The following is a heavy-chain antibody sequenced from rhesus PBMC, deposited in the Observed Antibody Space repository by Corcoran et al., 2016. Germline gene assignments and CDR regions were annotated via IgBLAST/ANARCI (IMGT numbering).Heavy chain of an antibody. CDR1: DGPTSSRY. Sequence: QLQLQASGPGLVKPSATLSLTCAVSDGPTSSRYWSWIRQAPRKGLGWIGYIHGSVSATRYRPSLKGRVTLSVDTSKNQLSLKLYSVTAADSAVYFCARYGGYYYFDFWGQGVLVTVSS. CDR3: ARYGGYYYFDF. CDR2: IHGSVSAT. V-gene: IGHV4-169*01. J-gene: IGHJ4*01. D-gene: IGHD6-37*01.